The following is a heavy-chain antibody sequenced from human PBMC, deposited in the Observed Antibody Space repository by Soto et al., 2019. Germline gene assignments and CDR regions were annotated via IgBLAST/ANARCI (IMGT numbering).Heavy chain of an antibody. CDR3: ARPLYSGSYSDYYFDY. CDR1: GFTFSLYN. J-gene: IGHJ4*02. CDR2: ISTGSSYI. V-gene: IGHV3-21*01. D-gene: IGHD1-26*01. Sequence: GGSLRLSCAASGFTFSLYNMNWVRQAPGKGLEWVSSISTGSSYIYSADSVKGRFTISRDNSRNTLHLQMNSLRAEDTAVYYCARPLYSGSYSDYYFDYWGQGTLVTVSS.